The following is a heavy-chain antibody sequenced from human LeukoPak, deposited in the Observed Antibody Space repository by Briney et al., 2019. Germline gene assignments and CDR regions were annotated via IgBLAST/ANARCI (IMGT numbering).Heavy chain of an antibody. Sequence: ASVKVSCKASGGTFSSYAISWVRQAPGQGLEWMGGIIPILGIANYAQKFQGRVTITADKSTSTAYMELSSLRSEDTAVYYCARGYCSSTSCYGQNYYGMDVWGQGTTVTVSS. J-gene: IGHJ6*02. V-gene: IGHV1-69*04. CDR1: GGTFSSYA. D-gene: IGHD2-2*01. CDR2: IIPILGIA. CDR3: ARGYCSSTSCYGQNYYGMDV.